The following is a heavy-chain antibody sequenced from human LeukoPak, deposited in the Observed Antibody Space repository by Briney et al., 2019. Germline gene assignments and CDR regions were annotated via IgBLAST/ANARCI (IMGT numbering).Heavy chain of an antibody. Sequence: GGSLRLSCAASGFTFSGYEMNWVRQAPGKGLEWVSYISGSGSSIYYADSVKGRFTISRDNAKNSLYLQVNSLRAEDTAVYYCARESNGYNFDYWGQGTLVTVSS. CDR3: ARESNGYNFDY. CDR2: ISGSGSSI. J-gene: IGHJ4*02. CDR1: GFTFSGYE. V-gene: IGHV3-48*03. D-gene: IGHD5-24*01.